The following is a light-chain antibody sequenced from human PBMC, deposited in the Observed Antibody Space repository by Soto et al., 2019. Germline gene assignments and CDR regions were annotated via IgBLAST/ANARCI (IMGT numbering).Light chain of an antibody. CDR3: SSYTSSSIVV. CDR2: DVS. Sequence: QSVLTQPASVSGSPGQSITISCTGTSSDVVGYNYVSWYQQHPGKAPKLMIYDVSNRPSGVSNRFSGSKSGNTASLTISGLQAEDEADYYCSSYTSSSIVVFGGGTQLTVL. J-gene: IGLJ2*01. V-gene: IGLV2-14*01. CDR1: SSDVVGYNY.